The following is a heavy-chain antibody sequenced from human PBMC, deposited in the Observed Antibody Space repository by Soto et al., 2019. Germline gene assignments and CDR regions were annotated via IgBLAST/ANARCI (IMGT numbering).Heavy chain of an antibody. D-gene: IGHD3-10*01. CDR3: AKDGQFGELLLPNFDY. Sequence: XGSLILSFSDSGFMYSSGAIIWVNQAPGKGLEWVSAISGSGGSTYYADSVKGRFTISRDNSKNTLYLQMNSLRAEDTAVYYCAKDGQFGELLLPNFDYWGQGTLVTVSS. CDR1: GFMYSSGA. CDR2: ISGSGGST. J-gene: IGHJ4*02. V-gene: IGHV3-23*01.